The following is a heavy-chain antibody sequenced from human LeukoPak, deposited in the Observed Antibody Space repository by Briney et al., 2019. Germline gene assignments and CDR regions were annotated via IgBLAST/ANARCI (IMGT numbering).Heavy chain of an antibody. CDR1: SGSFSGYY. D-gene: IGHD4-17*01. CDR3: ARARGKPTVTTFYYGMDV. J-gene: IGHJ6*02. Sequence: PSETLSLTCAVYSGSFSGYYWSWIRQPPGKGLEWIGEINHSGSTNYNPSLKSRVTISVDTSKNQFSLKLSSVTAADTAVYYCARARGKPTVTTFYYGMDVWGQGTTVTVSS. V-gene: IGHV4-34*01. CDR2: INHSGST.